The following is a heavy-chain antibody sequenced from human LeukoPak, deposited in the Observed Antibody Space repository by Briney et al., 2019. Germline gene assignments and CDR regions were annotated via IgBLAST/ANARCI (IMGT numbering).Heavy chain of an antibody. CDR2: TARSGGDI. D-gene: IGHD1-14*01. CDR3: GRGRTLRLESFLHI. Sequence: GGSLRLSCVVSGFTSSRYEMHWVRQAPGKGLEWVSYTARSGGDIHYAPSVGGRFTISSDTAENSVFLQMNNLRAEDTAVYYCGRGRTLRLESFLHIRGQGTLVTVS. J-gene: IGHJ4*02. V-gene: IGHV3-48*03. CDR1: GFTSSRYE.